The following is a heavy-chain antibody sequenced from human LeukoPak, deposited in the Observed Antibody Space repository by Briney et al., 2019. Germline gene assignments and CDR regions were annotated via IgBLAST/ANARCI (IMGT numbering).Heavy chain of an antibody. Sequence: SETLSLTCTVSGGSISSSSYYWGWIRQPPGKGLEWIGSIYYSGSTYYNPSLKSRVTISVDTSKNQFSLKLSSVTAADTAVYYCARSGAAMVLFDYWGQGTLVTVSS. D-gene: IGHD5-18*01. CDR2: IYYSGST. CDR1: GGSISSSSYY. J-gene: IGHJ4*02. V-gene: IGHV4-39*07. CDR3: ARSGAAMVLFDY.